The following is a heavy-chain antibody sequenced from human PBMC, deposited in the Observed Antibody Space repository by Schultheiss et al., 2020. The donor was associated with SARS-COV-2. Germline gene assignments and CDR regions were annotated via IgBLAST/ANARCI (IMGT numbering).Heavy chain of an antibody. J-gene: IGHJ6*04. CDR1: GYTFTSYG. D-gene: IGHD7-27*01. CDR2: ISAYNGNT. Sequence: ASVKVSCKASGYTFTSYGISWVRQAPGQGLEWMGWISAYNGNTNYAQKLQGRVTMTTDTSTSTAYMELRSLRSDDTAVYYCARDRANWAAYYYYGMDVWGKGTTVTVSS. CDR3: ARDRANWAAYYYYGMDV. V-gene: IGHV1-18*01.